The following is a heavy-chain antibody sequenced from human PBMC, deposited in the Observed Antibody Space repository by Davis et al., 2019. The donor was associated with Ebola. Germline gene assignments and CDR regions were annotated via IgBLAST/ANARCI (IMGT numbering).Heavy chain of an antibody. V-gene: IGHV3-48*02. CDR2: ISSSGSTI. CDR3: ARDLLEPLYYYYGMDV. Sequence: GESLKISCAASGFTFSSYSMNWIRQAPGKGLEWVSYISSSGSTIYYADSVKGRFTISRDNAKNSLYLQMNSLRDEDTAVYYCARDLLEPLYYYYGMDVWGQGTTVTVSS. CDR1: GFTFSSYS. J-gene: IGHJ6*02. D-gene: IGHD1-1*01.